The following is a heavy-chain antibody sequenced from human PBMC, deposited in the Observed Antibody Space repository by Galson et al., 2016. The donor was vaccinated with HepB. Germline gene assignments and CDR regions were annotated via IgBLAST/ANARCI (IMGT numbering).Heavy chain of an antibody. V-gene: IGHV3-23*01. J-gene: IGHJ6*02. CDR3: AKSGPGGWYRNYYGVNV. CDR2: ITGSGSRT. D-gene: IGHD1-1*01. CDR1: GFIFSNYA. Sequence: SLRLSCAASGFIFSNYALTWVRQTPGKGLEWVSSITGSGSRTYYAVSVEGPYTISRDNSKNTVYLQMNSLRAEDTAVYYCAKSGPGGWYRNYYGVNVWGQGTTVAV.